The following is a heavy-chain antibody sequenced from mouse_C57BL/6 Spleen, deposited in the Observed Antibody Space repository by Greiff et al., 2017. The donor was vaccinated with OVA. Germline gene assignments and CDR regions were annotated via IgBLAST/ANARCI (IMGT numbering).Heavy chain of an antibody. D-gene: IGHD1-1*01. J-gene: IGHJ2*01. CDR1: GYPFTSYW. Sequence: QVHVKQSGAELVKPGASVKMSCKASGYPFTSYWITWVKQRPGQGLEWIGDLYPGSGSTNYNEKFKSKATLTVDTSSSTAYMQLSSLTSEDSAVYYCAREGHYYGSSPSFDYWGQGTTLTVSS. CDR2: LYPGSGST. CDR3: AREGHYYGSSPSFDY. V-gene: IGHV1-55*01.